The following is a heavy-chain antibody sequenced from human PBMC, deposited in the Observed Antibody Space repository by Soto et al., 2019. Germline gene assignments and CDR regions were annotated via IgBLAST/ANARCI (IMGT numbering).Heavy chain of an antibody. CDR1: GFTFSDYY. CDR3: ARAISRFLGFGEPTQPHNFDY. V-gene: IGHV3-11*04. Sequence: QVQLVESGGGLVKPGGSLRLSCAASGFTFSDYYMSWIRQAPGKGLEWVSYISSSGSTIYYADSVKGRFTISRDNAKNSLYLQMNSLRDEDTAVYYCARAISRFLGFGEPTQPHNFDYWGQGTLVTVSS. J-gene: IGHJ4*02. D-gene: IGHD3-10*01. CDR2: ISSSGSTI.